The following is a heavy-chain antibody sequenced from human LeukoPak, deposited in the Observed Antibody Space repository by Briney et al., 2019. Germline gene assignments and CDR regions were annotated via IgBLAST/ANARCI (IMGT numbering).Heavy chain of an antibody. J-gene: IGHJ6*03. V-gene: IGHV3-23*01. D-gene: IGHD2-15*01. CDR2: ISSTGGTT. Sequence: GGSLRLSCAASGITFSSYGMSWVRQAPGKGLEWVSSISSTGGTTYYADSVKGRFTISKDNSKNTLYLQMNSLRAEDTAIYYCAKNGDRGAYCTGGTCYPYFYYYMDVWGKGTTVTI. CDR1: GITFSSYG. CDR3: AKNGDRGAYCTGGTCYPYFYYYMDV.